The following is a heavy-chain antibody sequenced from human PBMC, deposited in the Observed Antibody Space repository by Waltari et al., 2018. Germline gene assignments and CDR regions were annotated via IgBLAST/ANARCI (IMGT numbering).Heavy chain of an antibody. CDR2: FNPSSGDT. CDR1: GYTLSGYS. J-gene: IGHJ4*02. Sequence: QVQLVQSGAEVKRPGASVMVSCKASGYTLSGYSINWVRQAPGQGLEWRGLFNPSSGDTDYAQKFQGRVTMTRDTSINTAYLELTSLTSDDTAVYYCAKTGDFYSLEYWGQGSLVTVSS. V-gene: IGHV1-2*06. D-gene: IGHD3-3*01. CDR3: AKTGDFYSLEY.